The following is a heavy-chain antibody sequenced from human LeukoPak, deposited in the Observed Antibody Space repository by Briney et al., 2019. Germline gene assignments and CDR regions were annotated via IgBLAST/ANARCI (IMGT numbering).Heavy chain of an antibody. J-gene: IGHJ4*02. V-gene: IGHV4-34*01. CDR2: INHSGST. D-gene: IGHD3-22*01. CDR1: GGSFSGYY. Sequence: PSETLSLTCAVYGGSFSGYYWSWIRQPPGKGLEWIGEINHSGSTNYNPSLKSRVTISIDTSKNQFSLKLSSVTAADTAVYYCARANHDSSGYYYGLFDYWGQGTLVTVSS. CDR3: ARANHDSSGYYYGLFDY.